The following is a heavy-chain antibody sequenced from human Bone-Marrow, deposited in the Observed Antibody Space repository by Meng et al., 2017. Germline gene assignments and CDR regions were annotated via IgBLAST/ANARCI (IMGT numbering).Heavy chain of an antibody. J-gene: IGHJ4*01. Sequence: VQRVGAGGGLVEPGGSVRLSCAASGLTFSNAWMTWVRQAPGKGLEWIGRMKSNVDGGTVDYAAAVKGRFFISRDDSENTFYLQMNSLKTEDTAVYYCSGHVDYWGHGTLVTVSS. CDR1: GLTFSNAW. V-gene: IGHV3-15*01. CDR2: MKSNVDGGTV. CDR3: SGHVDY.